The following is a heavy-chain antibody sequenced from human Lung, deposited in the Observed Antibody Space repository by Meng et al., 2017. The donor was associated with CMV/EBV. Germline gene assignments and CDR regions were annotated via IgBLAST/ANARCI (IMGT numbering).Heavy chain of an antibody. V-gene: IGHV3-33*06. CDR1: GFTFSSYG. CDR3: AKWIGGSNYYGMDV. CDR2: IWYDGSNK. D-gene: IGHD2-15*01. Sequence: GGSLGLXCAASGFTFSSYGMHWVRQAPGKGLEWVAVIWYDGSNKYYADSVKGRFTISRDNSKNTLYLQMNSLRAEDTAVYYCAKWIGGSNYYGMDVWGQGTXVTVSS. J-gene: IGHJ6*02.